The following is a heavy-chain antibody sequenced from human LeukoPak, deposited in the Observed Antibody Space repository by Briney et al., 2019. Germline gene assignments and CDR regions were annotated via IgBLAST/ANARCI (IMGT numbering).Heavy chain of an antibody. J-gene: IGHJ4*02. CDR3: TAIRPDY. CDR1: GCSFSTDW. Sequence: GGSLRLSCAASGCSFSTDWMHWVRQAPGKGLVWVARIKSDVSNTDYAASVKGRFTISRDDANNILYLQMNSLRVEDTAVYYCTAIRPDYWGQGTVVTVSS. V-gene: IGHV3-74*01. D-gene: IGHD2-21*02. CDR2: IKSDVSNT.